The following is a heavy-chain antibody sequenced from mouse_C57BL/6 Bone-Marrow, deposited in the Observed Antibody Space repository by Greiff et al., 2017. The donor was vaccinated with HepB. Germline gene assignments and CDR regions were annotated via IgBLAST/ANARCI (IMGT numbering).Heavy chain of an antibody. CDR1: GFTSSDYG. CDR2: VSNLVYSI. J-gene: IGHJ3*01. CDR3: ARLTGSKAY. D-gene: IGHD4-1*01. Sequence: EVKVEESGGGLVQPGGSLKLSCAASGFTSSDYGMAWVRTAPRKGPEWVAVVSNLVYSIYYADTETGRLNISRENAKNTLYLEMRSLRFEDTAMYYCARLTGSKAYWGQGTLVTVSA. V-gene: IGHV5-15*04.